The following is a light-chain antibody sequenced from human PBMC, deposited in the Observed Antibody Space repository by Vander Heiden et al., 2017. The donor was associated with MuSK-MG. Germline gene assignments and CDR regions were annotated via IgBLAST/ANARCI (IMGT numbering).Light chain of an antibody. CDR2: DVS. CDR3: CSYAGSYTFV. V-gene: IGLV2-11*01. CDR1: SSDVGGYNY. Sequence: QSALTQPRSVSGSPGQSVTISCTGTSSDVGGYNYVSWYQQHPGKAPKFMIYDVSKRPSGVPDRFSGSKSGNTASLIISGLQAEDEADYYCCSYAGSYTFVFGGGTKLTVL. J-gene: IGLJ2*01.